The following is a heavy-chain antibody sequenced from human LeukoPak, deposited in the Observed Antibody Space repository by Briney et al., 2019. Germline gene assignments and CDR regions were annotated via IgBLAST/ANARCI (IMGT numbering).Heavy chain of an antibody. CDR2: IYYSGST. V-gene: IGHV4-30-4*01. J-gene: IGHJ4*02. CDR3: ARGPSGDYYDSSGYRY. CDR1: GGSISSGDYY. Sequence: SQTLSLTCTVSGGSISSGDYYWSWIRQPPGKGLEWIGYIYYSGSTYYNPSLKSRVTISVDTSKNQFSLKLSSVTAADTAVYYCARGPSGDYYDSSGYRYWGQGTLVTVSS. D-gene: IGHD3-22*01.